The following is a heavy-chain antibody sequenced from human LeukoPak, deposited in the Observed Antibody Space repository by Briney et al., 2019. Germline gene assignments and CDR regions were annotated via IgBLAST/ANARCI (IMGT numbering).Heavy chain of an antibody. J-gene: IGHJ6*02. V-gene: IGHV3-7*03. CDR1: GFTFSSYA. CDR3: ARGGGLDV. CDR2: INHNGNVN. D-gene: IGHD3-16*01. Sequence: GRSLRLSCAASGFTFSSYAMHWVRQAPGKGLEWVASINHNGNVNYYVDSVKGRFTISRDNAKNSLYLQMSNLRAEDTAVYFCARGGGLDVWGQGATVTVSS.